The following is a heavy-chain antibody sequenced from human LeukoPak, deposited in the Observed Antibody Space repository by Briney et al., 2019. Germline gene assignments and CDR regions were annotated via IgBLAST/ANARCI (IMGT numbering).Heavy chain of an antibody. CDR3: ARRLRWYYGMDV. CDR2: INSDGSST. V-gene: IGHV3-74*01. Sequence: PGGSLRLSCAASGFTFSSYWMHWVRHAPGKGLVWVSRINSDGSSTSYADSVKGRFTISRDNAKNTLYLQMNSLRAEDTAVYYCARRLRWYYGMDVWGQGTTVTVSS. D-gene: IGHD4-23*01. CDR1: GFTFSSYW. J-gene: IGHJ6*02.